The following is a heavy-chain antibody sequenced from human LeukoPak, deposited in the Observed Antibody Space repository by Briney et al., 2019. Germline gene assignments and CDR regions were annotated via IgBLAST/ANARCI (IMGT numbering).Heavy chain of an antibody. CDR1: GFTFSSYW. Sequence: PGGSLRLSCAASGFTFSSYWMHWVRQAPGKGLVWVSRINSDGSSTNYADSVKGRFTISRDNAKNSLYLQMNSLRDEDTAVYYCARDRARYSANYYDSFDIWGQGIMVTVSS. CDR3: ARDRARYSANYYDSFDI. D-gene: IGHD1-26*01. V-gene: IGHV3-74*01. J-gene: IGHJ3*02. CDR2: INSDGSST.